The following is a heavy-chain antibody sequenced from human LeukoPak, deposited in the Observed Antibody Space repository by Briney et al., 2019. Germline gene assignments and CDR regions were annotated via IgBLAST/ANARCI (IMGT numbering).Heavy chain of an antibody. V-gene: IGHV4-34*01. J-gene: IGHJ5*02. CDR3: ARQIRWLRYWFDP. CDR1: GGSFGGYC. CDR2: INHSGST. Sequence: SETLSLTCAVYGGSFGGYCWSWIRQPPGKGLEWIGEINHSGSTNYNPSLKSRVTISVDTSKNQFSLKLSSVTAADTAVYYCARQIRWLRYWFDPWGQGTLVTVSS. D-gene: IGHD5-12*01.